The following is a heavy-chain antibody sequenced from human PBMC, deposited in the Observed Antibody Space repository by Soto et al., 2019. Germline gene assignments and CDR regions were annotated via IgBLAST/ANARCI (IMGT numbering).Heavy chain of an antibody. CDR3: ARDQGDAFDI. V-gene: IGHV3-48*03. CDR1: GFTFTSYE. J-gene: IGHJ3*02. CDR2: ISSSVNTI. Sequence: GGSLRLSCAASGFTFTSYEMNWVRQAPGKGLEWVSYISSSVNTIYYADSVKGRFTISRVNAKSSLYLQMDSLRAEDTAVYYCARDQGDAFDIWGQGTMVTVPS.